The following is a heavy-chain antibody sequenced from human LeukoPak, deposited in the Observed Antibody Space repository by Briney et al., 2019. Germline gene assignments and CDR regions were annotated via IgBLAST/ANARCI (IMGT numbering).Heavy chain of an antibody. D-gene: IGHD6-19*01. CDR3: ARSSGSSGWYSVDY. CDR2: IAHDGSNK. J-gene: IGHJ4*02. V-gene: IGHV3-30*03. CDR1: GFTFSNYV. Sequence: GGSLKLSCAASGFTFSNYVMQWVRQAPGKGLEWVALIAHDGSNKYYADSVKGRFTISRENSKSTVYLQMNSLRPEDTAVYYCARSSGSSGWYSVDYWGQGTLVTVSS.